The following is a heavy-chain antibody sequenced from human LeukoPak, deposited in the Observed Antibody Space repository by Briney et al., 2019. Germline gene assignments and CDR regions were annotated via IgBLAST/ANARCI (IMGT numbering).Heavy chain of an antibody. CDR2: TNPNSGNT. D-gene: IGHD3-10*01. CDR3: ATCSFGELCRFDP. J-gene: IGHJ5*02. Sequence: GASVKVSCKASGYTFTSYDINWVRQATGQGLEWMGWTNPNSGNTGYAQKFQGRVTMTRTTSISTAYMELSSLRSEDTAMYYCATCSFGELCRFDPWGQGTLVTVSS. V-gene: IGHV1-8*01. CDR1: GYTFTSYD.